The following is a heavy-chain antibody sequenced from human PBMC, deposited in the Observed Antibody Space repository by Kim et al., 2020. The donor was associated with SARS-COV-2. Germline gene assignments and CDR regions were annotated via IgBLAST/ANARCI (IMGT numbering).Heavy chain of an antibody. J-gene: IGHJ6*04. Sequence: SETLSLTCAVSGGPISSFYWGWIRQPPGKGLEWIDYIFCAGDTSYDSSLNSRVTISADTSKNQLSLKLRSVTAADTGLYYCARVFRFSDTAYPDVWGKGTTVTVSS. V-gene: IGHV4-59*08. CDR2: IFCAGDT. D-gene: IGHD2-21*02. CDR3: ARVFRFSDTAYPDV. CDR1: GGPISSFY.